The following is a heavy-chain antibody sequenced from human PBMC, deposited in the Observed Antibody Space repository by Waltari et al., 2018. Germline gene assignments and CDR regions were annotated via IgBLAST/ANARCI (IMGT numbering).Heavy chain of an antibody. J-gene: IGHJ4*02. Sequence: LQLQESGPGLVKPSETLSLTCTVSGDSISRNTYSWAWVRQPPGEGLEWIATISYGGSTYYKPSLKSRVTISIDTSKNHYSLVLTSVTAADTVVYYCARRSRDSSGHFYSDYWGQGTLVAVSS. D-gene: IGHD3-22*01. CDR2: ISYGGST. CDR3: ARRSRDSSGHFYSDY. V-gene: IGHV4-39*02. CDR1: GDSISRNTYS.